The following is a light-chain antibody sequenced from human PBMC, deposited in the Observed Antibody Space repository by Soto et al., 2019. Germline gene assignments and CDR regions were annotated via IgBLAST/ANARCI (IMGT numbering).Light chain of an antibody. V-gene: IGKV3-20*01. CDR1: QSVSSNY. CDR3: QQYGRSPRLM. J-gene: IGKJ1*01. CDR2: GAS. Sequence: ESVLTQSPGTLSLSPGERATLSCRASQSVSSNYLAWYQQKPGQAPRLLIYGASTRATGIPDRFSGSGAGTDFDLTISRVEPEDSALYYCQQYGRSPRLMFGEGTKVELK.